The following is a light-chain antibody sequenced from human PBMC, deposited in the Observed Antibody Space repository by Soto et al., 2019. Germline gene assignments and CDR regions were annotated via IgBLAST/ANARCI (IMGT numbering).Light chain of an antibody. CDR2: DAS. J-gene: IGKJ5*01. CDR1: QSIRSW. V-gene: IGKV1-5*01. CDR3: QQRSNGPPIT. Sequence: VGXRRTITCRASQSIRSWLAWYQQKPGKAPKLLIYDASSLESGVPSRFSGSGSGTDFTLTINSLEPEDFAVYYCQQRSNGPPITFGQGTRLEIK.